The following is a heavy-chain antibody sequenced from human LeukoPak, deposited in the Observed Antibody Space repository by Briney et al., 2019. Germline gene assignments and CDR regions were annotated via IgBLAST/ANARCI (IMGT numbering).Heavy chain of an antibody. CDR2: IYHSGST. Sequence: SETLSLTCTVSGYSISSGYYWGWIRQPPGKGLEWIGSIYHSGSTYYNPSLKSRVTISVDTSKNQFSLKLSSVTAADTAAYYCASGGFLEWLLYGYYYMDVWGKGTTVTVSS. V-gene: IGHV4-38-2*02. D-gene: IGHD3-3*01. CDR1: GYSISSGYY. J-gene: IGHJ6*03. CDR3: ASGGFLEWLLYGYYYMDV.